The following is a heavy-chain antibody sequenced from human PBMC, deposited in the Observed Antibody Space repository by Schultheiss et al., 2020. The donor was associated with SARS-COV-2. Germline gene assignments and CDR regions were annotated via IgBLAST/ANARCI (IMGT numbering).Heavy chain of an antibody. V-gene: IGHV4-31*03. CDR3: ARDGSGSYYNLYFY. Sequence: SETLSLTCTVSGGSISSGGYYWSWIRQHPGKGLEWIGYIYYSGSTYYNPSLKSRVTISVDTSKNQFSLKLSSVTAADTAVYYCARDGSGSYYNLYFYWGQGTLVTVSS. CDR2: IYYSGST. CDR1: GGSISSGGYY. D-gene: IGHD3-10*01. J-gene: IGHJ4*02.